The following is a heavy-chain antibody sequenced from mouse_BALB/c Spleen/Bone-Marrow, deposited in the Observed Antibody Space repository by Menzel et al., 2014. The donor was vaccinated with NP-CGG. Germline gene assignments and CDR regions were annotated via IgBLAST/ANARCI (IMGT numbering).Heavy chain of an antibody. CDR1: GFTFSSYA. Sequence: EVKLQESGGGLVKPGGSLKLSCVASGFTFSSYAMSWVRQTPEKRLEWVATISSGGSYTYYPDSVKGRFTISRDNAKNTLYLQMSSLRSEDTAMYYCARRRVRRFAYWGQGTLVTVSA. CDR3: ARRRVRRFAY. V-gene: IGHV5-9-1*01. J-gene: IGHJ3*01. CDR2: ISSGGSYT. D-gene: IGHD2-14*01.